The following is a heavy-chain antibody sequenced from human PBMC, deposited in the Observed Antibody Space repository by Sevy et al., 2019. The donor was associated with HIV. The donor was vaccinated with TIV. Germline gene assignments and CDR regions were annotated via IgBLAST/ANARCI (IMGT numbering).Heavy chain of an antibody. CDR3: SRWGSDYIRDY. CDR1: GFTFRAYA. V-gene: IGHV3-49*04. J-gene: IGHJ4*02. CDR2: IRNAPYGEAT. Sequence: GGSLRLSCSTSGFTFRAYAISWVRQAPGKGLEWVGLIRNAPYGEATEYGASVEGRFFLSRDDSKSVAYLQMNSLNTEDTAVYYCSRWGSDYIRDYWGQGTLVTVSS. D-gene: IGHD4-17*01.